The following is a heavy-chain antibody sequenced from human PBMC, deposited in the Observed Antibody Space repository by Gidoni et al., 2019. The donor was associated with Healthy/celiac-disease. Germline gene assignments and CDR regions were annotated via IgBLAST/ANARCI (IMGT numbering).Heavy chain of an antibody. CDR1: GFTFSSYS. D-gene: IGHD6-19*01. J-gene: IGHJ4*02. V-gene: IGHV3-21*01. CDR2: ISSISSYI. Sequence: EVQLVESGGGLVKPGGSLRLSCAASGFTFSSYSMNWVRQAPGKGLEWVSSISSISSYIYYADSVKGRFTISRDNAKNSLYLQMNSLRAEDTAVYYCARADSGWYPVDYWGQGTLVTVSS. CDR3: ARADSGWYPVDY.